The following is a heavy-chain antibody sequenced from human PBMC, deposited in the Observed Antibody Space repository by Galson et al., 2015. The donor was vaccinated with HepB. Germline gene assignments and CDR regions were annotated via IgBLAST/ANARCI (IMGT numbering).Heavy chain of an antibody. D-gene: IGHD4-17*01. Sequence: SLRLSCAASGFSFSSYAMAWVRQAPGKGLEWVSTISDYSGEIHFADSVKGRFTISRDNSKNTLYLQMNSLRAEDTAVYFCARQAYAPFFEDWGQGTLVTVSS. J-gene: IGHJ4*02. CDR2: ISDYSGEI. V-gene: IGHV3-23*01. CDR1: GFSFSSYA. CDR3: ARQAYAPFFED.